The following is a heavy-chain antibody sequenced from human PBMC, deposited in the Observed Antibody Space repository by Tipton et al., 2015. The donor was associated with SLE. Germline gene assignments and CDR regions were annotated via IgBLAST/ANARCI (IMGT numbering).Heavy chain of an antibody. Sequence: SLRLSCTASGLNFGDYALSWVRHAPGKGLEWVGFIRSKSNGGTAEYAASVEDRFTISRDDSKSVAYLQMDSLRSEDTGVYYCISEESWGQGTQVTVSA. CDR1: GLNFGDYA. CDR3: ISEES. J-gene: IGHJ4*02. V-gene: IGHV3-49*04. CDR2: IRSKSNGGTA.